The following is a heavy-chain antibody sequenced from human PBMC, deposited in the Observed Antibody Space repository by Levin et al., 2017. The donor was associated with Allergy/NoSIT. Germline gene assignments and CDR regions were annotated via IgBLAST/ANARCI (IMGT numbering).Heavy chain of an antibody. CDR3: IRGYSGYYAEYFYH. Sequence: PGGSLRLSCTVSGFIFRDYAISGVRQAPGKGLEWVAFIRNKEYGEKTQYAASVQGRFTISRDDSTGIAYLQMNSLTIEDTAVYYCIRGYSGYYAEYFYHWGQGTVVTVYS. CDR1: GFIFRDYA. CDR2: IRNKEYGEKT. J-gene: IGHJ1*01. D-gene: IGHD3-22*01. V-gene: IGHV3-49*04.